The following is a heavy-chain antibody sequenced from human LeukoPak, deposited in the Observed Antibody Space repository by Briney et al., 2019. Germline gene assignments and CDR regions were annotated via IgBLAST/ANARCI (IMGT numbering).Heavy chain of an antibody. J-gene: IGHJ4*01. V-gene: IGHV1-2*02. CDR3: ARGFSHFDY. CDR2: INPNSGGT. CDR1: GYTFTDYY. Sequence: ASVTVSFTASGYTFTDYYMHWVRQAPGQGLEWMGWINPNSGGTNYAQKFQGRVTMTRDTSISTAYMELSRLRSDDTAVYYCARGFSHFDYWGQGPLVTVSS.